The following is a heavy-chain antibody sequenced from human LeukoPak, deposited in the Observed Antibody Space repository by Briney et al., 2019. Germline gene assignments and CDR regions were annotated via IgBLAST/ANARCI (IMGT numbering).Heavy chain of an antibody. CDR2: IYYSGST. D-gene: IGHD2-2*01. CDR1: GGSISSYY. Sequence: PSETLSLTRTVSGGSISSYYWSWIRQPPGKGLEWIGYIYYSGSTNYNPSLKSRVTISVDTSKNQFSLKLSSVTAADTAVYYCARDRAAAMPYFDYWGQGTLVTVSS. V-gene: IGHV4-59*01. CDR3: ARDRAAAMPYFDY. J-gene: IGHJ4*02.